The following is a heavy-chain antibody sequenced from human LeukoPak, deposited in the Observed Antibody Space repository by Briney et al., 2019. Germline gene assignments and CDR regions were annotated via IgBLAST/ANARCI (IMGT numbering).Heavy chain of an antibody. CDR2: IYPGDSDT. CDR3: VRWGGVYCRSTSCYAFGP. J-gene: IGHJ5*02. V-gene: IGHV5-51*01. CDR1: GYSFTTYW. D-gene: IGHD2-2*01. Sequence: GESLKISCKVSGYSFTTYWIGWVRQMPGKGLEWMGIIYPGDSDTKYSPSFQGQVAISADKPISTAYLQWSSLKASDTAMYYCVRWGGVYCRSTSCYAFGPWGQGTLVTVSS.